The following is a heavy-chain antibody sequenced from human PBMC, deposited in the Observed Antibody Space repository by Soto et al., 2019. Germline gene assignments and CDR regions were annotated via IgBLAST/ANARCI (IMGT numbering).Heavy chain of an antibody. V-gene: IGHV5-10-1*03. CDR2: IDPSDSYT. J-gene: IGHJ6*02. Sequence: EVQLVQSGAEVKKPGESLRISCKGSGFTFTRHWISWVRQMPGGGLGWMGKIDPSDSYTNYSPSFQGHVTISADKSINTAYLRWSGLQASDTAMYYCARSLAYCTGGTCYKGYGMDVWGQGTTVIVSS. CDR3: ARSLAYCTGGTCYKGYGMDV. CDR1: GFTFTRHW. D-gene: IGHD2-8*02.